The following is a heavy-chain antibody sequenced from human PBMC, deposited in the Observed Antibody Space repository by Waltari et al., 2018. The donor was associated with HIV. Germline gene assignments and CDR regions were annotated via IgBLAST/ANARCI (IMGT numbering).Heavy chain of an antibody. CDR1: GYTFTSYA. Sequence: QVQLVQSGAEVKKPGASVKVSCKASGYTFTSYAMHWVRQAPGQRLEWMGWINAGNGNTKYSQKFHGRVTITMDTSASTAYMELSSLRSEDTAVYYCARDIPRMGIDYWGQGTLVTVSS. D-gene: IGHD2-15*01. CDR3: ARDIPRMGIDY. J-gene: IGHJ4*02. CDR2: INAGNGNT. V-gene: IGHV1-3*01.